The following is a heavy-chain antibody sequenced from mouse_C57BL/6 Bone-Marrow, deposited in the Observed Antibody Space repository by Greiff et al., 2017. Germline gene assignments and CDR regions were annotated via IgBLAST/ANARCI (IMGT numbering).Heavy chain of an antibody. CDR3: ARGLYYGNFHFDY. Sequence: VQLQQPGAELVKPGASVKLSCKASGYTFTSYWMHWVKQRPGQGLEWIGMIHPNSGSTNYNEKFKSKATLTVDKSSSTAYMQLSSLTSEDSAVYYCARGLYYGNFHFDYWGQGTTLTVSS. V-gene: IGHV1-64*01. CDR1: GYTFTSYW. CDR2: IHPNSGST. J-gene: IGHJ2*01. D-gene: IGHD2-1*01.